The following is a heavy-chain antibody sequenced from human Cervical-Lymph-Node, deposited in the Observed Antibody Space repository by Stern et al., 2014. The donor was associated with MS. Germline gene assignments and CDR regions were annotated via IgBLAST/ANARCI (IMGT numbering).Heavy chain of an antibody. CDR1: GFTFSSYA. CDR2: ISGSGGST. CDR3: AKNEGVRYYYGMDV. J-gene: IGHJ6*02. D-gene: IGHD1-1*01. Sequence: EVQLVESGGGLVQPGGSLRLPCAASGFTFSSYAMSWVRQAPGKGLEWVPAISGSGGSTYYADSVKGRFTITRDNSKNTLYLQMNSLRAEDTAVYYCAKNEGVRYYYGMDVWGQGTTVTVSS. V-gene: IGHV3-23*04.